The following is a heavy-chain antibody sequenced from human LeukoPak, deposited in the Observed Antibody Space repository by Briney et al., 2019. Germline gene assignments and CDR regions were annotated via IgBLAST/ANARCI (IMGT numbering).Heavy chain of an antibody. J-gene: IGHJ4*02. Sequence: PGGSRRLSCAASGFPFSSYEMNWVRQAPGKGLEWVSYISRSARTIYYTDSVKGRFTISRDNAKNSLYLQMNSLRAEDTAVYYCARATYSGSPLDYWGQGTLVTVSS. CDR3: ARATYSGSPLDY. V-gene: IGHV3-48*03. CDR1: GFPFSSYE. D-gene: IGHD1-26*01. CDR2: ISRSARTI.